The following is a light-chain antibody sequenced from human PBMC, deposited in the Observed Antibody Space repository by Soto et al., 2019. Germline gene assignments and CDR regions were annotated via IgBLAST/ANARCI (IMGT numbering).Light chain of an antibody. V-gene: IGKV3-20*01. CDR3: QQYGSSGT. CDR1: QSVSNNY. Sequence: EIVMTQSPDTKSVSPGESATLSCRASQSVSNNYLAWYQQKPGQAPRLLIYGASNRATGIPDRFSGSGSGTDFTLTISRLEPEDFAVYYCQQYGSSGTFGQGTKVDI. J-gene: IGKJ1*01. CDR2: GAS.